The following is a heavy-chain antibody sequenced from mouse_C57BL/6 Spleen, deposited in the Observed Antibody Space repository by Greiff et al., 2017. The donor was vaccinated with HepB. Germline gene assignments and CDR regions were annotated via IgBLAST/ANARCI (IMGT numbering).Heavy chain of an antibody. D-gene: IGHD1-1*01. CDR1: GYSITSDY. CDR3: ARMTDYYYGGWYFDV. J-gene: IGHJ1*03. Sequence: EVKLLESGPGLAKPSQTLSLTCSVTGYSITSDYWNWIRKFPGNKLEYMGYISYSGSTYYNPSLKSRISITRDTSKNQYYLQLNSVTTEDTATYYCARMTDYYYGGWYFDVWGTGTTVTVSS. CDR2: ISYSGST. V-gene: IGHV3-8*01.